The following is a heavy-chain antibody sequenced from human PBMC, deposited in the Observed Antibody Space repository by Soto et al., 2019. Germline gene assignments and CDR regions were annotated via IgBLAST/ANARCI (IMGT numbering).Heavy chain of an antibody. Sequence: QVQLVQSGAEVKKPGSSVKVSCKASGGTFSSYAISWVRQAPGQGLEWMGGIIPIFGTANYEQKFQGRVTITADESTSTADMELSSLRSEDTAVYYCARVRRGYSSSWYLGNYYGMAVWGQGTTVTVSS. J-gene: IGHJ6*02. V-gene: IGHV1-69*01. CDR2: IIPIFGTA. D-gene: IGHD6-13*01. CDR3: ARVRRGYSSSWYLGNYYGMAV. CDR1: GGTFSSYA.